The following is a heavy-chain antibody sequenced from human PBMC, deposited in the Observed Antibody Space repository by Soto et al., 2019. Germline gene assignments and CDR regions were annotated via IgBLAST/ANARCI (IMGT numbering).Heavy chain of an antibody. CDR1: GGTFSSYA. J-gene: IGHJ6*02. V-gene: IGHV1-69*01. Sequence: QVQLVQSGAEVKKPGSSVKVSCKASGGTFSSYAINWVRQAPGQGLEWMGGIIPIFGTANYAQKFQGRVPITADESTSTAYMELSSLRSEDTAVYYCARGAGSSPAPIFYYGMDVWGQWTTVTVSS. CDR2: IIPIFGTA. D-gene: IGHD6-13*01. CDR3: ARGAGSSPAPIFYYGMDV.